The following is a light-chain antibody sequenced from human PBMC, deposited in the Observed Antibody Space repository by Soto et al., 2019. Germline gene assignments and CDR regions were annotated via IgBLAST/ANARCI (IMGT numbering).Light chain of an antibody. V-gene: IGKV3-20*01. Sequence: EIVLTQSPGTLSLSPGERATLSCMASQSVSSSYLAWYQQKPGQAPRLLIYGASSRATGIPDRFSGSGSGTDFTLTISRLEPEDFAVYYCQQYASSPQTFGQGTKVDIK. CDR3: QQYASSPQT. J-gene: IGKJ1*01. CDR1: QSVSSSY. CDR2: GAS.